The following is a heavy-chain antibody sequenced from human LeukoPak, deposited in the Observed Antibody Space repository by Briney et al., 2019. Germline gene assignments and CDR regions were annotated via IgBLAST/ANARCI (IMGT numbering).Heavy chain of an antibody. J-gene: IGHJ6*03. CDR1: GFTFSSQA. Sequence: GGSLRLSCTASGFTFSSQAMCWVRQVPGKGLEWVSTISGSGSSTYYADSVKGRFTISRDNSKSTLYLQMNSLRAEDTAVYYCARGEYYYYMDVWGKGTTVTVSS. CDR3: ARGEYYYYMDV. CDR2: ISGSGSST. D-gene: IGHD2/OR15-2a*01. V-gene: IGHV3-23*01.